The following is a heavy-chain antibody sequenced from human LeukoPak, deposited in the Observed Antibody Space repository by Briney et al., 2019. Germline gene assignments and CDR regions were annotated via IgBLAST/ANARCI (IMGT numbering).Heavy chain of an antibody. Sequence: GGSLRPSCAASGLTFSTYGMTWVRQAPGKGLEWVSGISGSGDTTYYADSVKGRFTISRDNSKDTLYLQMNSLRAEDTAVYYCAKDRGYWGQGTLVTVSS. CDR3: AKDRGY. J-gene: IGHJ4*02. CDR2: ISGSGDTT. CDR1: GLTFSTYG. V-gene: IGHV3-23*01.